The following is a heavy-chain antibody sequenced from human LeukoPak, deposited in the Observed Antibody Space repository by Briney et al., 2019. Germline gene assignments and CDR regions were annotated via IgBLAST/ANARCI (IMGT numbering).Heavy chain of an antibody. J-gene: IGHJ4*02. D-gene: IGHD2-15*01. CDR1: GFTFSSYA. CDR2: ISYDGSNK. Sequence: GGSLRLSCAASGFTFSSYAMHWVRQAPGKGLEWVAVISYDGSNKYYADSVKGRFTISRDNSKNTLYLQVNSLRAEDTAVYYCARVFSGGCLGVCDYWGQGTLVTVSS. CDR3: ARVFSGGCLGVCDY. V-gene: IGHV3-30*04.